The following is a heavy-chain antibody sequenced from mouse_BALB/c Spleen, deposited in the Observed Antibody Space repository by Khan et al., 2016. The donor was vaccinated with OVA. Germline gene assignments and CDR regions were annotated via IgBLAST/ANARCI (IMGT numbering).Heavy chain of an antibody. D-gene: IGHD1-3*01. CDR3: ARLEDI. J-gene: IGHJ2*01. Sequence: QMQLEESGPGLVAPSQSLSITCTVPGFPLTSYGVHWVRQPPGKGLEWLGVIWAGGSTNYNPALMSRLSISKDNPKSQVFLKMNSLQTDDTAMYYCARLEDIWGQGTTLTVSS. CDR1: GFPLTSYG. V-gene: IGHV2-9*02. CDR2: IWAGGST.